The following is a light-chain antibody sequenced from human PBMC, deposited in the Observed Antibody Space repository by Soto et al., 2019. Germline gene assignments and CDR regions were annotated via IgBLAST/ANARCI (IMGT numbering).Light chain of an antibody. CDR1: QSVSRA. CDR2: DSS. J-gene: IGKJ2*01. V-gene: IGKV3-15*01. CDR3: QQYNSWPPRYT. Sequence: DIVLTQSPASLSVSPGESASLSCRASQSVSRALAWYQHVPGHAPRRLIYDSSTRATGVPARFSGSGSGTRFTLTISRLQSEDFAFYYCQQYNSWPPRYTFGQGTKLEI.